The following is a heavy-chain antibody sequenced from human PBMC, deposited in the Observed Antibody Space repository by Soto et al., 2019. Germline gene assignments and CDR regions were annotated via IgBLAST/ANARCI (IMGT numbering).Heavy chain of an antibody. D-gene: IGHD6-13*01. CDR3: AHSSSWGYYFDY. J-gene: IGHJ4*02. Sequence: SGPTLVNPTQTLTLTWTFSVFSLSTRGVGVGLIRQPPGKALEWLALIYWNDDKRYSPSLKSRLTITKDTSKNQVVLTMTNMDPVDTATYYCAHSSSWGYYFDYWGQGTLVTVSS. CDR1: VFSLSTRGVG. V-gene: IGHV2-5*01. CDR2: IYWNDDK.